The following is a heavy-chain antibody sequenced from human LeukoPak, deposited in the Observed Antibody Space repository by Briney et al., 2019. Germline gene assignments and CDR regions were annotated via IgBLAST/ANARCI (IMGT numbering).Heavy chain of an antibody. Sequence: PGGSLRLSCAASGFTFSSYAMSWVRQAPGKGLEWVSGISWNSGSIGYADSVKGRFTISRDNAKNSLYLQMNSLRAEDTALYYCAKNLAVAGMEGYYYYGMDVWGQGTTVTVSS. CDR1: GFTFSSYA. D-gene: IGHD6-19*01. CDR3: AKNLAVAGMEGYYYYGMDV. CDR2: ISWNSGSI. J-gene: IGHJ6*02. V-gene: IGHV3-9*01.